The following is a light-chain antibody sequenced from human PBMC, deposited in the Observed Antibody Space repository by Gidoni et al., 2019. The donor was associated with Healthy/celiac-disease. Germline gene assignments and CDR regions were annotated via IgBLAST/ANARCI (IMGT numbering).Light chain of an antibody. CDR2: AAS. J-gene: IGKJ1*01. CDR3: QQSYSTFRT. CDR1: QSISSY. V-gene: IGKV1-39*01. Sequence: DIQMTQPPSSLSAPVGDRVTITCRASQSISSYLNWYQQKPGKAPKLLIYAASSLQSGVPSRFSGSGSGTDFTLTISSLQPEDFATYYCQQSYSTFRTFGQGTKVEIK.